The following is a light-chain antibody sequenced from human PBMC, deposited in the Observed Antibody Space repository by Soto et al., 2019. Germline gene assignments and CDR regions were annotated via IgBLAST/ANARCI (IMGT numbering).Light chain of an antibody. J-gene: IGLJ1*01. CDR2: EVT. CDR3: SSYTNINTRACV. CDR1: SGDIGSYNR. Sequence: QSVLTQPASVSGSPRQSITISCTGTSGDIGSYNRVSWYQQHPGKAPKLIIYEVTDRPSGVSNRFFGSKSGNTASLTISGLQAEDEAEYYCSSYTNINTRACVFGTGTKVTVL. V-gene: IGLV2-14*01.